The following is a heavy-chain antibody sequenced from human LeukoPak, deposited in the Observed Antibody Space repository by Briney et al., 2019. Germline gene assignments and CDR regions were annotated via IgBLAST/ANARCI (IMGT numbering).Heavy chain of an antibody. V-gene: IGHV3-48*04. CDR3: ARVLSIWYSSSWDAFDI. D-gene: IGHD6-13*01. CDR2: ISSSGSTI. J-gene: IGHJ3*02. CDR1: GFTFSSYS. Sequence: PGGSLRLSCAASGFTFSSYSMNWDRQAPGRGLEWVSYISSSGSTIYYADSVKGRFTISRDNAKNSLYLQMNSLRAEDTAVYYCARVLSIWYSSSWDAFDIWGQGTMVTVSS.